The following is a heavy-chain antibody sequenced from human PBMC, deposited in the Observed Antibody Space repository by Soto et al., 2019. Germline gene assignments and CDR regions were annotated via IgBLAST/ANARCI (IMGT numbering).Heavy chain of an antibody. CDR1: GFTFSSYA. V-gene: IGHV3-23*01. Sequence: GGSLRLSCAASGFTFSSYAMSWVRQAPGKGLEWVSAISGSGGSTYYADSVKGRFTMSRDNSKNTLYLQMNSLRAEDTAVYYCAKGGPDSSSSFLDYWGQGTLVTVSS. CDR3: AKGGPDSSSSFLDY. CDR2: ISGSGGST. D-gene: IGHD6-6*01. J-gene: IGHJ4*02.